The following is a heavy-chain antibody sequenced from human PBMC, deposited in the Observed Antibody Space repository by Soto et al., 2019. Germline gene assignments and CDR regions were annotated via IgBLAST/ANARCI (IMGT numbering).Heavy chain of an antibody. V-gene: IGHV4-39*07. CDR2: IYYSGST. CDR1: GGSISSSSYY. D-gene: IGHD6-13*01. J-gene: IGHJ5*02. CDR3: ARVFEAAAGFDP. Sequence: SETLSLTCTVSGGSISSSSYYWGWIRQPPGKGLEWIGSIYYSGSTYYNPSLKSRVTISVDTSKNQFSLKLSSVTAADTAVYYCARVFEAAAGFDPWGQGTLVTVSS.